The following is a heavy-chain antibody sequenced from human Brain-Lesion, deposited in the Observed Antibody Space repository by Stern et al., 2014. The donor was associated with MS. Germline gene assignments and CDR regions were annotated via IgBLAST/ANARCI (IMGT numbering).Heavy chain of an antibody. CDR2: FVPDDGVT. J-gene: IGHJ4*02. D-gene: IGHD1-26*01. V-gene: IGHV1-24*01. Sequence: QVPLVQSGAEVKIPGASVKVSCKVSGYTLTELSLHWMRLAPRTGLEWMGGFVPDDGVTIYAQKFQDRVTITVDTSTPNAFLVLSSLISEDTAVYYCATLSPGAGGNYYRHFDYWGQGTLVTVSS. CDR3: ATLSPGAGGNYYRHFDY. CDR1: GYTLTELS.